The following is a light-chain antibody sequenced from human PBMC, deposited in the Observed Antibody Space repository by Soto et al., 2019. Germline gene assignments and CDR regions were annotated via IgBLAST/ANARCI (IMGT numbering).Light chain of an antibody. Sequence: AIQVTQSPSSLSASVGDRVTITCRASQGIRNDLGWYQQKPGKPPKLLIYATSRLQSGVPSRFSGSGSGTDFTLTISSLQPEDFATYYCLQDYDDHLTFGGGTKVQIK. CDR1: QGIRND. CDR3: LQDYDDHLT. CDR2: ATS. J-gene: IGKJ4*01. V-gene: IGKV1-6*01.